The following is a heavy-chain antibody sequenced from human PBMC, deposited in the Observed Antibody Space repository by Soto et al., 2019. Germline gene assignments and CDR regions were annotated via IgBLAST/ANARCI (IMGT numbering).Heavy chain of an antibody. CDR2: IHPGDSDI. CDR3: ARRQFYGSGSYYTHFDY. D-gene: IGHD3-10*01. J-gene: IGHJ4*02. V-gene: IGHV5-51*01. Sequence: PGESLKISCKGSGYSFTSYWIGWVRQMPGKGLEWMGIIHPGDSDIRYSPSFQGQVTISADKSIGTAYLQWSSLKASDTAMYYCARRQFYGSGSYYTHFDYCGQGTLVTVSS. CDR1: GYSFTSYW.